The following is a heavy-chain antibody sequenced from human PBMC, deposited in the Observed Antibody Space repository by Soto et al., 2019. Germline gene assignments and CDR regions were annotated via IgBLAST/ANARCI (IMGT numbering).Heavy chain of an antibody. CDR3: ARDGYDGSGSPYPAY. Sequence: PSETLSLTCSVSGGSMSDFFWSWIRQSPERGLEWIGYVYYLGSTDYNPSLKSRVTISVDTSKRQFSLRLSSVTAADAAIYYCARDGYDGSGSPYPAYWGPGIQVTVSS. CDR2: VYYLGST. J-gene: IGHJ4*02. D-gene: IGHD3-10*01. CDR1: GGSMSDFF. V-gene: IGHV4-59*01.